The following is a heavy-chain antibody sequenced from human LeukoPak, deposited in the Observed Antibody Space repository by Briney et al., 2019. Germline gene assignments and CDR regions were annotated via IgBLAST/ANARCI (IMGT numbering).Heavy chain of an antibody. CDR3: AREGGRAAAGRFDY. D-gene: IGHD6-13*01. CDR1: GINFRSSG. V-gene: IGHV3-30*02. CDR2: IQNDGSDK. Sequence: PGGSLRLSCAASGINFRSSGMHWVRQAPDKGLEWVTFIQNDGSDKSYAASVKGRFTISRDNSKNTVYLHMNSLRADDTALYYCAREGGRAAAGRFDYWGQGTLVTVSS. J-gene: IGHJ4*02.